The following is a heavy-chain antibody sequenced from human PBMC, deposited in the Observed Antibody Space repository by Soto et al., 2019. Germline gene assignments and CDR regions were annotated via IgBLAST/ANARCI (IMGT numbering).Heavy chain of an antibody. CDR3: AASCGACGGFNYYGMDV. J-gene: IGHJ6*02. CDR1: GGSISSGGYY. D-gene: IGHD2-21*01. Sequence: QVQLQESGPGLVKPSQTLSLTCTVSGGSISSGGYYWYWIRQHPGKGLEWIGYIYYSGTTYYNPSLKSRVTISVDTSKNQFSLKLSSVTAADTAVYYCAASCGACGGFNYYGMDVWGQGTTVTVSS. V-gene: IGHV4-31*03. CDR2: IYYSGTT.